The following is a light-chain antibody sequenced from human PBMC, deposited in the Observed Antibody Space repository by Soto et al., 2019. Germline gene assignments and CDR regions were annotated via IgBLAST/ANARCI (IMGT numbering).Light chain of an antibody. J-gene: IGKJ5*01. CDR3: QQWHATPLT. CDR1: QAISNY. Sequence: DIQMTQSPSFLSSSLGDRVTITCRASQAISNYLNWYQQRPGKAPNLLIFGAKTLQSGVPSRFSGSGYGTDGTITITTLQNEDVGIYDSQQWHATPLTFGQGTRLEIK. V-gene: IGKV1-39*01. CDR2: GAK.